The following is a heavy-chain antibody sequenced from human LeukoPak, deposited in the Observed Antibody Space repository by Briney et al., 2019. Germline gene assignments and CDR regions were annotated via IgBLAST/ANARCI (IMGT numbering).Heavy chain of an antibody. D-gene: IGHD5-24*01. J-gene: IGHJ4*02. Sequence: SETLSLTCTVSGGSISSGDYYWSWIRQPPGKGLEWIGYIYYSGSTYYNPSLKSRVTISVDTSKNQFSLKLSSVTAAGTAVYYCARVGRWLQLWDYWGQGTLVTVSS. V-gene: IGHV4-30-4*01. CDR1: GGSISSGDYY. CDR3: ARVGRWLQLWDY. CDR2: IYYSGST.